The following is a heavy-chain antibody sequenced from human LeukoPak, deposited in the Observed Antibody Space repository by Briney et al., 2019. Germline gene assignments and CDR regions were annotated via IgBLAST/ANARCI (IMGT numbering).Heavy chain of an antibody. D-gene: IGHD6-19*01. J-gene: IGHJ4*02. CDR1: GGSISSYY. CDR2: IYYSGST. CDR3: ASLATVAGSDY. Sequence: PSETLSLTCTVSGGSISSYYWSWIRQPPGKGLEWIGYIYYSGSTNYNPSLKSPVTISVDTSKNQFSLKLSSVTAADTAVYYCASLATVAGSDYWGQGTLVTVSS. V-gene: IGHV4-59*08.